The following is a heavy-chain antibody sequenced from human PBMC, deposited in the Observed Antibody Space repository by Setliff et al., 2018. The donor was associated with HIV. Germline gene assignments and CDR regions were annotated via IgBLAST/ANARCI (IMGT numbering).Heavy chain of an antibody. CDR2: VLRGGSPT. CDR3: TKYTRGGSILYYMDV. V-gene: IGHV3-23*03. Sequence: GESLTISCTASGFSFSAHAMSWVRRAPGKGLEWLSVVLRGGSPTYYADSVKGRFTISRDDSKNTVYLEMTSLRAEDTAVYFCTKYTRGGSILYYMDVWGKGTTVTVSS. CDR1: GFSFSAHA. J-gene: IGHJ6*03. D-gene: IGHD1-1*01.